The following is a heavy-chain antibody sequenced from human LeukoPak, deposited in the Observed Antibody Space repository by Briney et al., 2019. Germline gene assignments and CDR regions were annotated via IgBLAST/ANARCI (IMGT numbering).Heavy chain of an antibody. Sequence: GGSLRLSCAVSGFTFSTHWVHWVRQAPGKGLEWVSSISASGSSTYYPDSVKGRFTISRDNSKNTLYLQMNSLRAEDTAVYYCAKDRLSNGDPAGYWGQGTLVTVSS. CDR2: ISASGSST. V-gene: IGHV3-23*01. D-gene: IGHD4-17*01. J-gene: IGHJ4*02. CDR3: AKDRLSNGDPAGY. CDR1: GFTFSTHW.